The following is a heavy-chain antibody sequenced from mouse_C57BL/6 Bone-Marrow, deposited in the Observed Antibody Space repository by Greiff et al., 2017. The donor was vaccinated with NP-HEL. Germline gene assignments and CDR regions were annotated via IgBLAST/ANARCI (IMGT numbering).Heavy chain of an antibody. D-gene: IGHD2-4*01. V-gene: IGHV14-3*01. J-gene: IGHJ2*01. CDR2: IDPANGNT. CDR1: GFNFKNTY. Sequence: EVQLQQSVAELVRPGASVKLSCTASGFNFKNTYMHWVKQRPEQGLEWIGRIDPANGNTKYAPKFQGKATITADTSSNTAYLQLSSLTSEDTAIYYCASDYGGLYSFGYWGQGTTLTVSS. CDR3: ASDYGGLYSFGY.